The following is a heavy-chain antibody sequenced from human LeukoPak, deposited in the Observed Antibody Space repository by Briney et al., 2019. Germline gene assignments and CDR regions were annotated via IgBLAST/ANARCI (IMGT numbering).Heavy chain of an antibody. Sequence: PGGSLRLSCAASGFTVSSNYMSWVRQAPGKGLEWVSVIYSGGSTYYADSVKGRFTISRDNSKNTLYLQMNSLRAEDTAVYHCARDLEYCSSTSCKEGYYYGMDVWGQGTTVTVSS. V-gene: IGHV3-53*01. D-gene: IGHD2-2*01. CDR1: GFTVSSNY. CDR3: ARDLEYCSSTSCKEGYYYGMDV. CDR2: IYSGGST. J-gene: IGHJ6*02.